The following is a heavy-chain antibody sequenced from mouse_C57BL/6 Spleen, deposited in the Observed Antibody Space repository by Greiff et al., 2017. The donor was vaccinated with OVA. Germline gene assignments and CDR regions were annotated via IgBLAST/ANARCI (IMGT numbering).Heavy chain of an antibody. CDR1: GFTFSDYY. J-gene: IGHJ2*01. CDR2: INYDGSST. Sequence: EVKLVESEGGLVQPGSSMKLSCTASGFTFSDYYMAWVRQVPEKGLEWVANINYDGSSTYYLDSLKSRFIISRDNAKNILYLQMSSLKSEDTATYYCARAQLGRYYFDYWGQGTTLTVSS. V-gene: IGHV5-16*01. D-gene: IGHD4-1*02. CDR3: ARAQLGRYYFDY.